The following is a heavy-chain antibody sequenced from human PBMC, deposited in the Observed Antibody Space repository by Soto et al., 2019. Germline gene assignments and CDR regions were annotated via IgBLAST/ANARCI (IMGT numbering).Heavy chain of an antibody. CDR2: IFHSGST. Sequence: SETLSLTCAVSSGSISSNWWSWVRQSPGKGLEWIGGIFHSGSTNYNPSLNSRVSISVDKSRSHFSLDLFSVTAADTAVYYCSSQTYSYAWHHWGQGTQVTVSS. D-gene: IGHD5-18*01. CDR1: SGSISSNW. V-gene: IGHV4-4*02. CDR3: SSQTYSYAWHH. J-gene: IGHJ5*02.